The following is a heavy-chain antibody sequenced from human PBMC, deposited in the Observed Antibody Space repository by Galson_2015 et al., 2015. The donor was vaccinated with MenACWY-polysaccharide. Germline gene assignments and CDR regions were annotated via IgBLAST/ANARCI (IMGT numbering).Heavy chain of an antibody. CDR3: ARGASQVGGLASWSFDI. J-gene: IGHJ3*02. CDR2: IYVGGSK. CDR1: GFTFTSYS. D-gene: IGHD1-26*01. Sequence: SLRLSCAASGFTFTSYSMSWVRQAPGRGLEWVSIIYVGGSKHYADSVKGRFTISEDNSENTLYLQMNSLRAEDTAVYYCARGASQVGGLASWSFDIWGPGTMVTVSS. V-gene: IGHV3-53*01.